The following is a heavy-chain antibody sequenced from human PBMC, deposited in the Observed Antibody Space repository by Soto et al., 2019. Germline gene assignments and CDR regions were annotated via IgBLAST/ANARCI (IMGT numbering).Heavy chain of an antibody. CDR1: GFTLRNYA. Sequence: GGSLRLSCVASGFTLRNYAMTWVRQAPGKGLEWVSSVIDGGNTYYAESVKGRFTISRDSDKNTLYLQMNGLRAGDTAVYYCVKDQANWNSWGYFDYWGQGTLVTVSS. CDR3: VKDQANWNSWGYFDY. J-gene: IGHJ4*02. D-gene: IGHD1-7*01. V-gene: IGHV3-23*01. CDR2: VIDGGNT.